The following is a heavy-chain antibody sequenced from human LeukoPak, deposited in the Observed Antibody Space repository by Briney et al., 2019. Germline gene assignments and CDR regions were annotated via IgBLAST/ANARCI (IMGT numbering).Heavy chain of an antibody. V-gene: IGHV3-21*01. Sequence: PGGSLRLSCAASGFTFSSYSMNWVRQAPGKGLEWVSSISSSSSYIYYADSVKGRFTISRDNAKNSLYLQMNSLRAEDTAVYYCARGLYDFWSGYYTGNTYWGQGTLVTVPS. J-gene: IGHJ4*02. D-gene: IGHD3-3*01. CDR2: ISSSSSYI. CDR1: GFTFSSYS. CDR3: ARGLYDFWSGYYTGNTY.